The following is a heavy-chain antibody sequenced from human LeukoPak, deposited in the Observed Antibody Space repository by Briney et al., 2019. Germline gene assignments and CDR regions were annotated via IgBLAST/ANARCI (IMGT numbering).Heavy chain of an antibody. V-gene: IGHV4-59*01. CDR1: GGSISSYY. J-gene: IGHJ6*02. CDR2: ICYSGST. CDR3: AREFGGGMDV. Sequence: SETLSLTCTVSGGSISSYYWSWIRQPPGKGLEWIGYICYSGSTNYNPSLKSRVTISVDTSKNQFSLKLSSVTAADTAVYYCAREFGGGMDVWGQGTTVTVSS. D-gene: IGHD3-10*01.